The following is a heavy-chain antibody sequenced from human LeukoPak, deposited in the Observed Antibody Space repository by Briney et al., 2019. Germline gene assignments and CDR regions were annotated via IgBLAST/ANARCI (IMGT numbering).Heavy chain of an antibody. CDR2: ISAYNGNT. Sequence: ASVKVSCKASGYTFTSYGISWVRQAPGQGLEWMGWISAYNGNTNYAQKLQGRVTMTTDTSTSTAYMELRSLRSDDTAVYYCARDLYCSGGSCPNWFDPWGQGTLVTVSS. CDR1: GYTFTSYG. D-gene: IGHD2-15*01. CDR3: ARDLYCSGGSCPNWFDP. J-gene: IGHJ5*02. V-gene: IGHV1-18*01.